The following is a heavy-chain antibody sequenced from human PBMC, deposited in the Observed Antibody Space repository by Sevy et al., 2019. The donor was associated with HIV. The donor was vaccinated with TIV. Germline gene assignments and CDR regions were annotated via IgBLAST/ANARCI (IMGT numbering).Heavy chain of an antibody. J-gene: IGHJ6*02. CDR3: AKPAGQLWFNYDYYGMDV. Sequence: GGSLRLSCAASGFTFSSYGMHWVRQAPGKGLEWVAVISYDGSNKYYADSVKGRFTISRDNSKNTLYLQMNSLRAEDTAVYYCAKPAGQLWFNYDYYGMDVWGQGTTVTVSS. D-gene: IGHD5-18*01. CDR2: ISYDGSNK. CDR1: GFTFSSYG. V-gene: IGHV3-30*18.